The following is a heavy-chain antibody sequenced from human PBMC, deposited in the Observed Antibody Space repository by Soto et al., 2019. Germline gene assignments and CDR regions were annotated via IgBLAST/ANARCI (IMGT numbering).Heavy chain of an antibody. CDR3: AKGKAYCSGGSCYFLPNAEYLQH. Sequence: EVQLLESGGGLVQPGGSLRLSCAASGFTFSSYAMSWVRQAPGKGLEWVSAISGSGGSTYYADSVKGRFTISRDNSKNTLYLQMNSLRAEDTAVYYCAKGKAYCSGGSCYFLPNAEYLQHWGQGTLVTVSS. J-gene: IGHJ1*01. V-gene: IGHV3-23*01. CDR1: GFTFSSYA. CDR2: ISGSGGST. D-gene: IGHD2-15*01.